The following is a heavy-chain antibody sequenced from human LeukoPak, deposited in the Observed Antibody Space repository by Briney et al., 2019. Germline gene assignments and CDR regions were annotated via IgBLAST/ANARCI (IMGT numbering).Heavy chain of an antibody. D-gene: IGHD3-9*01. V-gene: IGHV3-23*01. CDR3: AKDFLTGSLAAFDI. CDR1: VFTFSSDA. CDR2: ISGSGGST. J-gene: IGHJ3*02. Sequence: PGGSLRLSCAASVFTFSSDAMSWGREAPGKGREWGSAISGSGGSTYYADSVKGRVTISRDNSKNTLYLQMNSLRAEDTAVYYCAKDFLTGSLAAFDIWGQGPMVTVSS.